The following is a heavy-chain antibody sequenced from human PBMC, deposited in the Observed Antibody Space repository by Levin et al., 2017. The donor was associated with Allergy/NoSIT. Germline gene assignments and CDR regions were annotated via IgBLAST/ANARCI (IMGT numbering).Heavy chain of an antibody. Sequence: SETLSLTCAVSGGSFGGYYWSWIRQPPGKGLEWIGEINNHGVTTDNPSLKSRVTLLVDTYRKEFSLKLHSVTAADTAVYYCAVFSFRYGTFDIWGQGTMVTVSS. V-gene: IGHV4-34*01. CDR3: AVFSFRYGTFDI. J-gene: IGHJ3*02. CDR2: INNHGVT. D-gene: IGHD4-17*01. CDR1: GGSFGGYY.